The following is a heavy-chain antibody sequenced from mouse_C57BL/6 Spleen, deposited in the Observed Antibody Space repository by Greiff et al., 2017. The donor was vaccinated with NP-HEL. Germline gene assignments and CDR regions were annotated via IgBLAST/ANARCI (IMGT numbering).Heavy chain of an antibody. Sequence: QVQLQQPGAELVRPGSSVKLSCKASGYTFTSYWMHWVKQRPIQGLEWIGNIDPSDSETHYNQKFKDKATLTVDKSSSTAYMQLSSLTSEDSAVYYCARGGGTTVVWYFDVWGTGTTVTVSS. V-gene: IGHV1-52*01. CDR3: ARGGGTTVVWYFDV. CDR1: GYTFTSYW. CDR2: IDPSDSET. D-gene: IGHD1-1*01. J-gene: IGHJ1*03.